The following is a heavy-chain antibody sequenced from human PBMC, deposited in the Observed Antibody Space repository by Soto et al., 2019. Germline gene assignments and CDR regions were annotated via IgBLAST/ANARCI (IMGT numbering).Heavy chain of an antibody. CDR1: GFTFRAYG. D-gene: IGHD1-1*01. CDR2: ISYDGKKE. V-gene: IGHV3-30*18. CDR3: AKDLVAFTTGRRSPFGS. Sequence: QVQLVESGGGVVQPGGSLRLSCAPSGFTFRAYGMHWVRQAPGKGLEWVAVISYDGKKEYYADSVKGRFSISRDSSKNTLYLQMNSLRAEDTAVYYCAKDLVAFTTGRRSPFGSWGQGTLVTVSS. J-gene: IGHJ4*02.